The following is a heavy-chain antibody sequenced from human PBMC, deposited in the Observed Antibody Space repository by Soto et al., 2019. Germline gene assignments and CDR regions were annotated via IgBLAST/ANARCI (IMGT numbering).Heavy chain of an antibody. Sequence: ASVKVSCKASGYTFTSYGISWVRQAPGQGLEWMGWISAYNGNTNYAQKLQGRVTMTTDTSTSTAYMELRSLRSDDTAVYYCAREYIVVVPAAYYYYYGMDVWGQGTTVTVSS. D-gene: IGHD2-2*01. CDR3: AREYIVVVPAAYYYYYGMDV. J-gene: IGHJ6*02. CDR1: GYTFTSYG. CDR2: ISAYNGNT. V-gene: IGHV1-18*04.